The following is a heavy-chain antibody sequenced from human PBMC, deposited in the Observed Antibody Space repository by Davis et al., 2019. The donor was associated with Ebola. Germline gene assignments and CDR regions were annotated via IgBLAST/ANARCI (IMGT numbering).Heavy chain of an antibody. V-gene: IGHV4-59*01. CDR3: ARSALPPYYYGMDV. J-gene: IGHJ6*02. CDR1: GGSISSYY. Sequence: SETLSLTCTVSGGSISSYYWSWIRQPPGKGLEWIGYIYYSGSTNYNPSLKSRVTISVDTSKNQFSLKLSSVTAADTAVYYCARSALPPYYYGMDVWGQGTTVTVSS. CDR2: IYYSGST.